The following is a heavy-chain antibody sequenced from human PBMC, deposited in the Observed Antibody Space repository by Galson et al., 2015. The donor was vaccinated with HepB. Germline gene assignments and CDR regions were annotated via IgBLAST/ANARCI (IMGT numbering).Heavy chain of an antibody. D-gene: IGHD1-26*01. CDR2: IKSKTDGGTT. CDR1: GFTFSNAW. J-gene: IGHJ4*02. V-gene: IGHV3-15*01. Sequence: SLRLSCAASGFTFSNAWMSWVRQAPGKGLEWVGRIKSKTDGGTTDYAAPVKGRFTISRDDSKNTLYLQMNSLKTEDTAVYYCTTDWPSGSYYEFNYWGQGTLVTVSS. CDR3: TTDWPSGSYYEFNY.